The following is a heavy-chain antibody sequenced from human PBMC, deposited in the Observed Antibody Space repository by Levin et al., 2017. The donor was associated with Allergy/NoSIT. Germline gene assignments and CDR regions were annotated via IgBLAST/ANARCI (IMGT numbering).Heavy chain of an antibody. V-gene: IGHV4-59*01. CDR3: ARDSQRTYYYGSGSKYGMDV. CDR1: GGSISSYY. Sequence: SETLSLTCTVSGGSISSYYWSWIRQPPGKGLEWIGYIYYSGSTNYNPSLKSRVTISVDTSKNQFSLKLSSVTAADTAVYYWARDSQRTYYYGSGSKYGMDVWGQGTTVTVSS. D-gene: IGHD3-10*01. CDR2: IYYSGST. J-gene: IGHJ6*02.